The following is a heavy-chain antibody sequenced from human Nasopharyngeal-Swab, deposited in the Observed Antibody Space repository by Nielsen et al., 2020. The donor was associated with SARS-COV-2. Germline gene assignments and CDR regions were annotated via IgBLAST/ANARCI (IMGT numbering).Heavy chain of an antibody. CDR1: GFTFSSFG. Sequence: GGSLRLSCAASGFTFSSFGMHWVRPAPGKGLEWVAFLAHDASNEYYGDSVKGRFSISRDSSKNTLYLQMDSLRGEDTAVYYCARDAPAHYGAFYWGRGTLVTDSS. CDR2: LAHDASNE. CDR3: ARDAPAHYGAFY. D-gene: IGHD4-17*01. J-gene: IGHJ4*02. V-gene: IGHV3-30*03.